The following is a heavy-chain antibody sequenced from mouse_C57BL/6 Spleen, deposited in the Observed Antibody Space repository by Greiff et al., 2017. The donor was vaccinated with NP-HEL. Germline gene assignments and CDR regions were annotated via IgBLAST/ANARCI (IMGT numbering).Heavy chain of an antibody. V-gene: IGHV1-39*01. Sequence: VQLQQSGPELVKPGASVKISCKASGYSFTDYNMNWVKQSNGKSLEWIGVINPNYGTTSYNQKFKGKATLTVDQSSSTAYMQLNSLTSEDSAVYYCANYYYGSKDYAMDYRGQGTSVTVSS. CDR3: ANYYYGSKDYAMDY. D-gene: IGHD1-1*01. CDR2: INPNYGTT. CDR1: GYSFTDYN. J-gene: IGHJ4*01.